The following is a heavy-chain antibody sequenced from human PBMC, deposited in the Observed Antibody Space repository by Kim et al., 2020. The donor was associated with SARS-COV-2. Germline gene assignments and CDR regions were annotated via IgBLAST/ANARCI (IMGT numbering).Heavy chain of an antibody. J-gene: IGHJ4*02. CDR2: GGST. D-gene: IGHD6-6*01. Sequence: GGSTYYADTVTGRLTITRDNSQMTLYLQMNSLGAEDTAVYYCAARPDSGYWGQGTLVTVSS. V-gene: IGHV3-23*01. CDR3: AARPDSGY.